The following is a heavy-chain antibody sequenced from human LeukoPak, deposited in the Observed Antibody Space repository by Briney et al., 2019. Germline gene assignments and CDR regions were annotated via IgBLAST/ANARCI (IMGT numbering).Heavy chain of an antibody. CDR2: ISSSSSYI. Sequence: GGSLRLSCAASGFTFSTYAINWVRQAPGKGLECVSSISSSSSYIYYADSVKGRFTISRDNAKNSLYLHMNSLRAEDTAVYYCAKVYEYGDNDWFDSWGQGTLVTVSS. CDR3: AKVYEYGDNDWFDS. V-gene: IGHV3-21*01. J-gene: IGHJ5*01. CDR1: GFTFSTYA. D-gene: IGHD4-17*01.